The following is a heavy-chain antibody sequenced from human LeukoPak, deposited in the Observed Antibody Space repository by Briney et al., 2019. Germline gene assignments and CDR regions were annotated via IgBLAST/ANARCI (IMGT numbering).Heavy chain of an antibody. Sequence: SETLSLTCAVYGGSFSGYYWSWIRQPPGKGLEWIGEINHSGSTNYNPSLKSRVTISVDTSKNQFSLKLSSVTAADTAVYYCARPRYCSSTSCYGGPLDYWGQGTLVTVSS. CDR1: GGSFSGYY. CDR3: ARPRYCSSTSCYGGPLDY. D-gene: IGHD2-2*01. CDR2: INHSGST. V-gene: IGHV4-34*01. J-gene: IGHJ4*02.